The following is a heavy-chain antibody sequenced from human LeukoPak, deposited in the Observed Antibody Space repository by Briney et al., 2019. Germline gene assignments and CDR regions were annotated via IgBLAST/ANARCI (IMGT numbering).Heavy chain of an antibody. CDR2: ISSTSSIT. CDR1: GFSFSIYT. D-gene: IGHD1-7*01. V-gene: IGHV3-48*01. J-gene: IGHJ4*02. CDR3: ARGDNWNYGIDY. Sequence: GGSLRLPCAASGFSFSIYTMNWVRQAPGKGLEWVSYISSTSSITYYADSVQGRFTISRDNAENSLYLQMNSLRAEDTAVYYCARGDNWNYGIDYWGQGTLVTVSS.